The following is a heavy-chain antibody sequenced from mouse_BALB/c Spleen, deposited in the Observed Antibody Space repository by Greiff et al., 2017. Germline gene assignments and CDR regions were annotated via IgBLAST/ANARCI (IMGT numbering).Heavy chain of an antibody. D-gene: IGHD1-1*01. CDR2: INSNGGST. Sequence: EVKLVESGGGLVQPGGSLKLSCAASGFTFSSYGMSWVRQTPDKRLELVATINSNGGSTYYPDSVKGRFTISRDNAKNTLYLQMSSLKSEDTAMYYCARVYGSAFDYWGQGTTLTVSS. V-gene: IGHV5-6-3*01. CDR3: ARVYGSAFDY. J-gene: IGHJ2*01. CDR1: GFTFSSYG.